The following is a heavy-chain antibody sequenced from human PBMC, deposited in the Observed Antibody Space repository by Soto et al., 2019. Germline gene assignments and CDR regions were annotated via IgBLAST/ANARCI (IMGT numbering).Heavy chain of an antibody. J-gene: IGHJ6*02. V-gene: IGHV3-33*01. CDR2: IWYDGSNK. D-gene: IGHD5-18*01. Sequence: QVQLVESGGGVVQPGRSLRLSCAASGFTFSSYGMHWVRQAPGKGLEWVAVIWYDGSNKYYADSVKGRFTISRDNSKNTLYLKINSLRSEDTAVYYCARVDVDGDTAMVPYGMDVLGQGTTVTVSS. CDR1: GFTFSSYG. CDR3: ARVDVDGDTAMVPYGMDV.